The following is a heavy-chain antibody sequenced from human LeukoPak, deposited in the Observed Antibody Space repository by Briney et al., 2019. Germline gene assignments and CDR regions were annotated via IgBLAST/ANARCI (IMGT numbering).Heavy chain of an antibody. Sequence: ASVKVSCKASGYTFTDYHMHWVRQAPGRGLEWMGWINPNSGGTNYAQKFQGRVSLTRDTSTSTAYMELSRLRSDDTAVYYCARPLRFGENRLDPVYYWGQGNLGTVSS. CDR1: GYTFTDYH. V-gene: IGHV1-2*02. D-gene: IGHD3-10*01. CDR2: INPNSGGT. CDR3: ARPLRFGENRLDPVYY. J-gene: IGHJ4*02.